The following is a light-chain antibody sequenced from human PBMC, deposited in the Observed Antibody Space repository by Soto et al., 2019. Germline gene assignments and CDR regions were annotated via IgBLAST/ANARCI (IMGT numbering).Light chain of an antibody. Sequence: DIQMTQSPSSVSASVGDRVTITCRASQGINSWLAWYQQKPGKAPRLLIYGAGSLQGGVPSRFSGSGSGTEFALTISSLQPEDFGTYCCQQAASVPLTFGGGTKVEIK. CDR1: QGINSW. CDR2: GAG. CDR3: QQAASVPLT. J-gene: IGKJ4*01. V-gene: IGKV1-12*01.